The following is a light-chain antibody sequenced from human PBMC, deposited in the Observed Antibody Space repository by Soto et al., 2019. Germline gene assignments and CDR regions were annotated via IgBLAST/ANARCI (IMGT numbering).Light chain of an antibody. Sequence: ELVMTQSPATLSVSPGERATLSCRASQSVGRNLAWYQQKPGQDPRLLIYGASTRATGIPARFSGSGSGTEFTLTISSLQSEDFAIYSCQQYNHWPPLTFGGGTKVEIK. V-gene: IGKV3-15*01. J-gene: IGKJ4*01. CDR2: GAS. CDR3: QQYNHWPPLT. CDR1: QSVGRN.